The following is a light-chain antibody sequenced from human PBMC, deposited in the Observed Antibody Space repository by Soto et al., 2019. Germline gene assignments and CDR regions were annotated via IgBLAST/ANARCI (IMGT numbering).Light chain of an antibody. Sequence: QSVLTQPPSVSEAPRQRVTISCSGSSSNIGNNAVNWYQQLPGKAPKLLIYYDDLLPSGVSDRFSGSKSGTSASLAISGLQSEDEADYYCAAWEDRLNGYVFGTGTQVTVL. CDR2: YDD. V-gene: IGLV1-36*01. CDR3: AAWEDRLNGYV. CDR1: SSNIGNNA. J-gene: IGLJ1*01.